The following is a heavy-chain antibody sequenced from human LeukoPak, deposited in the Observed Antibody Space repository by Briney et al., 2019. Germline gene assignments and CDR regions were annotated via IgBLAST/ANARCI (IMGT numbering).Heavy chain of an antibody. CDR2: ISSSSRYI. D-gene: IGHD6-19*01. V-gene: IGHV3-21*01. CDR3: ARALSSGWYRDDYFDY. Sequence: PGRSLRLSCAASGFTFSSYSMNWVRQAPAKGLEWVSSISSSSRYIYYADSVKGRFTISRDNAKNSLYLQMNSLRAEDTAVYYCARALSSGWYRDDYFDYWGQGTLVTVSS. CDR1: GFTFSSYS. J-gene: IGHJ4*02.